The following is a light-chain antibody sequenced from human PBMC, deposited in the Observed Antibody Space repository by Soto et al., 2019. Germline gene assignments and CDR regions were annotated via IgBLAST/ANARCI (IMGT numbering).Light chain of an antibody. CDR2: SNN. J-gene: IGLJ2*01. Sequence: QSVLTQPPSASGTPGQRVTISCSGSSSNIGANTVNWYQQLPGTAPKLLSYSNNQRPSGVPDRFYGSKSGTSASLAISGPQSEDEADSYCATWDDRLNGVVFGGGTKLTVL. V-gene: IGLV1-44*01. CDR3: ATWDDRLNGVV. CDR1: SSNIGANT.